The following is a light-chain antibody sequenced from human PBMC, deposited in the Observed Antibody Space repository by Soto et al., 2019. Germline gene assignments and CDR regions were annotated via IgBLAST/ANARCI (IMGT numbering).Light chain of an antibody. CDR2: GAS. V-gene: IGKV3-20*01. Sequence: EIVLTQSPGTLSLSPGEGATLSCRASQSVSSSYLAWYQKKPGQAPRLLIYGASSMATGIPDRFSGSGSGTDFTLSISRLEPEDVAVYYCQQYGSAWTFGEGTKVEIK. CDR1: QSVSSSY. CDR3: QQYGSAWT. J-gene: IGKJ1*01.